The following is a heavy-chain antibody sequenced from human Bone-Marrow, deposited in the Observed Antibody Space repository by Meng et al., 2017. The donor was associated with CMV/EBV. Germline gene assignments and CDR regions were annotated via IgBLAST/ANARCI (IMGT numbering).Heavy chain of an antibody. CDR3: ARSLPGPKVEVVPAAKSTYYYYYGMDV. CDR1: GGTFSSYA. V-gene: IGHV1-69*05. Sequence: SVKVSCKASGGTFSSYAISWVRQAPGQGLEWMGGIIPIFGTANYAQKFQDRVTLTRDTSTSTVYMELSSLRSEDTAVFYCARSLPGPKVEVVPAAKSTYYYYYGMDVWGQGTTVTVSS. CDR2: IIPIFGTA. J-gene: IGHJ6*02. D-gene: IGHD2-2*01.